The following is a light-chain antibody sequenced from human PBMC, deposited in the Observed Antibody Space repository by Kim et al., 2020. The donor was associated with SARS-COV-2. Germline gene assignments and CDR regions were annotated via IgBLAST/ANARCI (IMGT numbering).Light chain of an antibody. CDR1: KLGDKY. CDR3: QAWDSSVV. Sequence: VSVSPGQTASITCSGDKLGDKYACWYQQKPGQFPVLVIYQDSKRPSGIPERFSGSNSGNTATLTISGTQAKDEADYYCQAWDSSVVFGGGTQLTVL. CDR2: QDS. J-gene: IGLJ2*01. V-gene: IGLV3-1*01.